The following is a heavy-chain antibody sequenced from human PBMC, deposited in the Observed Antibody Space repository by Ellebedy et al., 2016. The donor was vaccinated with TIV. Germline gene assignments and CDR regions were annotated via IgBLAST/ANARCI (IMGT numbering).Heavy chain of an antibody. CDR3: AADLASVGQ. J-gene: IGHJ1*01. V-gene: IGHV1-69*10. D-gene: IGHD1-26*01. CDR1: RGTFSSYA. CDR2: IIPVLETP. Sequence: AASVKVSCKASRGTFSSYAIGWVRQAPGQGLEWMGGIIPVLETPNYAQKFQGRLTVSADKSTNTAYMELSSLTSEDTAVYYCAADLASVGQWGQGTLVIVSS.